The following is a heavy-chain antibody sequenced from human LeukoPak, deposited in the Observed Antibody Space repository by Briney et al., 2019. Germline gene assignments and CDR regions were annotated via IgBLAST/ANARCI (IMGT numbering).Heavy chain of an antibody. V-gene: IGHV3-53*01. CDR1: GFTFSSYA. J-gene: IGHJ4*02. CDR2: IYSGGST. D-gene: IGHD4-17*01. CDR3: ARDFYGDHGGYFDY. Sequence: GGSLRLSCTASGFTFSSYAMSWVRQAPGKGLEWVSVIYSGGSTYYADSVKGRFTISRDNSKNTLYLQMNSLRAEDTAVYYCARDFYGDHGGYFDYWGQGTLVTVSS.